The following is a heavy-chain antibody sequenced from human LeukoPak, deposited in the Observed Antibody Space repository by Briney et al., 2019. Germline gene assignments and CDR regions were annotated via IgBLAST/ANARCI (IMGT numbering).Heavy chain of an antibody. Sequence: SAKVSCKASGGTFSSYAISWVRQAPGQGLEWMGGIIPIFGTANYAQKFQGRVTITADESTSTAYMELSSLRSEDTAVYYCARVEQYCSSTSCYQSGPFDYWGQGTLVTVSS. CDR1: GGTFSSYA. J-gene: IGHJ4*02. D-gene: IGHD2-2*01. CDR3: ARVEQYCSSTSCYQSGPFDY. CDR2: IIPIFGTA. V-gene: IGHV1-69*13.